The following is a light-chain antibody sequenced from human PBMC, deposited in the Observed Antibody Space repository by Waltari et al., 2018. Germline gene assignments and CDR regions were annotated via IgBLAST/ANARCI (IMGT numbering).Light chain of an antibody. J-gene: IGKJ2*01. V-gene: IGKV1D-43*01. Sequence: AIRMTQSPFSLSASVGDSVTITCWASQGISSYSARYQQKPANAAKLSIYYASSLKSGVPSRFRGRGSGTDYTLACSSLQPEDFATYYCQQYYSTTFGQGTKLAIK. CDR2: YAS. CDR1: QGISSY. CDR3: QQYYSTT.